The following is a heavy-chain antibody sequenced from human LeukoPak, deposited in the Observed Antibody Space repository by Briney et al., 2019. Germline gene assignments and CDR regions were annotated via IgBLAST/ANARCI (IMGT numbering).Heavy chain of an antibody. CDR1: GGTFSSYA. Sequence: ASVKVSCKASGGTFSSYAISWVRQAPGQGLEWMGGIIPIFGTANYAQKFQGRVTITTDESTSTAYMELSSLRSEDTAVYYCAGAAKSLGEVFAFDIWGQGTMVTVSS. J-gene: IGHJ3*02. CDR2: IIPIFGTA. CDR3: AGAAKSLGEVFAFDI. D-gene: IGHD3-16*01. V-gene: IGHV1-69*05.